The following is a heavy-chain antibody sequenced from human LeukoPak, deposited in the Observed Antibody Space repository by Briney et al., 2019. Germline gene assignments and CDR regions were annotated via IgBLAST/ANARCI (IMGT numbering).Heavy chain of an antibody. CDR3: ARANSGYDEYFDY. Sequence: SETLSLTCAVSGGSISSGGYSWSWIRQPPGKGLEWIGYIYHSGSTYYNPSLKSRVTISVDRSKNQFSLKLSSVTAADTAVYYCARANSGYDEYFDYWGQGTLVTVSP. V-gene: IGHV4-30-2*01. J-gene: IGHJ4*02. D-gene: IGHD5-12*01. CDR2: IYHSGST. CDR1: GGSISSGGYS.